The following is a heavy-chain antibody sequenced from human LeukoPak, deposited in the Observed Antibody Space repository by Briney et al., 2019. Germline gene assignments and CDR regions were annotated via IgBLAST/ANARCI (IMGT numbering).Heavy chain of an antibody. Sequence: QPGGSLRLSCAASGFTFSSYGMSWVRQAPGKGLEWVSSISGSGGSTYYADSVKGRFTISRDNSKNTLYLQMGSLRAEDMAVYYCARVGGGYSYGLKEPGYFDYWGQGTLVTVSS. CDR3: ARVGGGYSYGLKEPGYFDY. D-gene: IGHD5-18*01. CDR1: GFTFSSYG. V-gene: IGHV3-23*01. CDR2: ISGSGGST. J-gene: IGHJ4*02.